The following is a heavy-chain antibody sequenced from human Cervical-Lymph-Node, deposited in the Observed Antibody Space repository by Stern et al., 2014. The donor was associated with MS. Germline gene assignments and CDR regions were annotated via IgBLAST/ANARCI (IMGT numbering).Heavy chain of an antibody. V-gene: IGHV4-31*03. Sequence: QLQLQESGPGLVKPSQTLSLTCTVSGGSISSDNYYWTWIRQHPGKGLEWIGHIYYSGTPYYNPSLQSRVSITVDTSQTLFSLRLSSVTAADTAVYYCARDHFTTSLDVWGHGTTVPVS. CDR2: IYYSGTP. CDR3: ARDHFTTSLDV. D-gene: IGHD3-22*01. CDR1: GGSISSDNYY. J-gene: IGHJ6*02.